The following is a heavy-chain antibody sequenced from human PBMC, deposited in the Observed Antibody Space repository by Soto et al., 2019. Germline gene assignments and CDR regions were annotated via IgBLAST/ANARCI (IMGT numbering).Heavy chain of an antibody. V-gene: IGHV4-59*01. CDR1: DGTSSSYC. J-gene: IGHJ6*02. D-gene: IGHD2-2*01. CDR2: IYYSGRT. Sequence: LQTLSVTGTVSDGTSSSYCWRWIRQPPGQGVGWIGYIYYSGRTNYTPSLKSRVTIPVDTPKNQFSLKLSSVTAADTAVYYCARGDVVPAAMPYNYYYYGMDVWGQGTTVTVSS. CDR3: ARGDVVPAAMPYNYYYYGMDV.